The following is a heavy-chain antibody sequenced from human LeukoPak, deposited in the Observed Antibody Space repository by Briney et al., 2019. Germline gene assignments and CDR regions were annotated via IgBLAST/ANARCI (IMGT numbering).Heavy chain of an antibody. CDR1: GGSFSGYY. V-gene: IGHV4-34*01. J-gene: IGHJ6*03. D-gene: IGHD2-2*01. CDR3: ARGGGYCSSTSCYYYYYYMDV. CDR2: ISHSGST. Sequence: SETLSLTCAAYGGSFSGYYWTWIRQPPGKGLEWIGEISHSGSTNYNPSLKSRVTISVDTSKNQFSLKLSSVTAADTAVYYCARGGGYCSSTSCYYYYYYMDVWGKGTTVTVSS.